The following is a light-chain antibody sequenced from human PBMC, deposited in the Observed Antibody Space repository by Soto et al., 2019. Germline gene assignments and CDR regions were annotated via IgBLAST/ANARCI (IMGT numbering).Light chain of an antibody. CDR1: NSDVGSYNL. CDR2: EVS. V-gene: IGLV2-14*02. CDR3: SSYTSSSTRV. J-gene: IGLJ1*01. Sequence: QSVLTQPASVSGSPGQSITISCTGTNSDVGSYNLVSWYQQHPGKAPKVIIYEVSERPSGVSDRFSGSKSGNTASLMISGLQAEDEADYYCSSYTSSSTRVFGTGTKVTVL.